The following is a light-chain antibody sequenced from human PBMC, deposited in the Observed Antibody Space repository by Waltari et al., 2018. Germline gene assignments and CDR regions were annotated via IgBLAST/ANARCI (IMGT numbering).Light chain of an antibody. V-gene: IGKV3-11*01. CDR3: QQRSNSPPLT. J-gene: IGKJ4*01. Sequence: DIVLRQSPATRCSPPVDRATVPCRASQSVSSYLAWYQQKPGQAPRLLIYDASNRATGIPARFSGSGSVTDFTLTISSLEPEDFAVYYCQQRSNSPPLTFGGGTKVEIK. CDR2: DAS. CDR1: QSVSSY.